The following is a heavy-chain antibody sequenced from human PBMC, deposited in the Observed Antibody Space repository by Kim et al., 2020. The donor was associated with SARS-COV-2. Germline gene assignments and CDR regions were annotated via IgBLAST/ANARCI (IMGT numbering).Heavy chain of an antibody. J-gene: IGHJ4*02. V-gene: IGHV1-46*01. CDR1: GYTFTSYY. CDR2: INPSGGST. D-gene: IGHD4-17*01. CDR3: AAERAYGDYAHPPPQV. Sequence: ASVKVSCKASGYTFTSYYMHWVRQAPGQGLEWMGIINPSGGSTSYAQKFQGRVTMTRDTSTSTVYMELSSLRSEDTAVYYCAAERAYGDYAHPPPQVWGQGTLVTVSS.